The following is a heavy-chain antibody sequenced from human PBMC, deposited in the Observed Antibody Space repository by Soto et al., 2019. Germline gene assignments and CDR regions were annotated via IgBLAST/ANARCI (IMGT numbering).Heavy chain of an antibody. CDR2: IRSEANSYAT. D-gene: IGHD2-15*01. Sequence: SLRLSCAVSGFTFSGSAVHWVRQASGKGLEWVGRIRSEANSYATSYSESVQGRFTISRDDSKNTAFLQMNSLKIEDTAVYYCFSVRGLVAPLWGQGTLVTVSS. J-gene: IGHJ4*02. CDR3: FSVRGLVAPL. V-gene: IGHV3-73*01. CDR1: GFTFSGSA.